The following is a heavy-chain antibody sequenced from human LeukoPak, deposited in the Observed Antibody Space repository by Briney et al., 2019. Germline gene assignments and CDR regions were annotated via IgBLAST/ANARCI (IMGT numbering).Heavy chain of an antibody. CDR3: AKARPGAAPVGSYFDY. CDR1: GFTFSRYW. D-gene: IGHD6-13*01. V-gene: IGHV3-9*01. Sequence: PGGSLRLSCVASGFTFSRYWMSWVRQAPGKGLEWVSGISWNSGSIGYADSVKGRFTISRDNAKNSLYLQMNSLRAEDTALYYCAKARPGAAPVGSYFDYWGQGTLVTVSS. J-gene: IGHJ4*02. CDR2: ISWNSGSI.